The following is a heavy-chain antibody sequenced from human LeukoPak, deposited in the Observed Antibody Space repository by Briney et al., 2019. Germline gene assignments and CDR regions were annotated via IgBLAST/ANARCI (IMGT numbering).Heavy chain of an antibody. CDR1: GFTLSDYY. CDR2: ISSSSSYT. Sequence: GRSLRLSCAASGFTLSDYYMSWIRQAPGKGLEWVSHISSSSSYTKDGDSVKGRFTISRDNAKNSLYLQMNSLRAEDTAVYYCARVILPAAIDCWGQGTLVIVSS. D-gene: IGHD2-2*01. J-gene: IGHJ4*02. V-gene: IGHV3-11*05. CDR3: ARVILPAAIDC.